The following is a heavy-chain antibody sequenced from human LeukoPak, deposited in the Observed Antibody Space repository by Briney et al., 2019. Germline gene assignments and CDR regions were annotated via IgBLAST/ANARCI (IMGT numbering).Heavy chain of an antibody. CDR1: GFTFSSNA. D-gene: IGHD6-19*01. V-gene: IGHV3-23*01. Sequence: GGSLRLSCAASGFTFSSNAMTWVRQAPGKGLAWVSSISGSGDTYYADSVKGRFTISGDNSKNKMYLRMNSLRAEDTAVYYCAKDLVGTVAGDYWGQGTLVTVSS. CDR2: ISGSGDT. CDR3: AKDLVGTVAGDY. J-gene: IGHJ4*02.